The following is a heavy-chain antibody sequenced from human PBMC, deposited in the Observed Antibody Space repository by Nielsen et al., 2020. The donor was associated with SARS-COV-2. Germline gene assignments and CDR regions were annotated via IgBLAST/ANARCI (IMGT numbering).Heavy chain of an antibody. CDR2: IYSGGST. CDR1: EFTVSSNY. Sequence: ASLKISCAASEFTVSSNYMSWVRQAPGKGLEWVSVIYSGGSTYYADSVKGRFTISRDNSKNTLYLQMNSLRAEDTAVYYCARTTGYSSGWYLDAFDIWGQGTMVTVSS. D-gene: IGHD6-19*01. V-gene: IGHV3-53*05. J-gene: IGHJ3*02. CDR3: ARTTGYSSGWYLDAFDI.